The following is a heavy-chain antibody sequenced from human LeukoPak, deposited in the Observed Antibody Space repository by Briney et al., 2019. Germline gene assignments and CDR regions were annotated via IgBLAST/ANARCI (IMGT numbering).Heavy chain of an antibody. J-gene: IGHJ5*02. CDR3: ARGGGWYVRWFDP. Sequence: SETLSLTCAVYGGSFSGYYWSWIRQPPGKGLEWIGEINHSGSTNYNPSLKSRVTISVDTSKNRLSLKLSSVTAADTAVYYCARGGGWYVRWFDPWGQGTLVTVSS. CDR1: GGSFSGYY. D-gene: IGHD6-19*01. V-gene: IGHV4-34*01. CDR2: INHSGST.